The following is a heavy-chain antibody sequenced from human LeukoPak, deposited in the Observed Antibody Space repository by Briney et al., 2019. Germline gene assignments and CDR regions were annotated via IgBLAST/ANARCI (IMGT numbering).Heavy chain of an antibody. CDR2: INWNGGSK. Sequence: PGGPLRLSCAATGFTFDDYGMSWVRQAPGKGLEWVSGINWNGGSKGYADSVKGRFTISRDNAKNSLYLQMNSLRAEDTALYYCARKRGSWYYFDYWGQGTLVTVSS. V-gene: IGHV3-20*04. CDR3: ARKRGSWYYFDY. J-gene: IGHJ4*02. CDR1: GFTFDDYG. D-gene: IGHD6-13*01.